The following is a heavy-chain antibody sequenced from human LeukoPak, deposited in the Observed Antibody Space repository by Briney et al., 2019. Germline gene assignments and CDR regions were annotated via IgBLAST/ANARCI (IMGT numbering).Heavy chain of an antibody. Sequence: PGGSLRLSCAASGFTFSNYAMSWVRQAPGKGLEWVSVISGSGGSTYYADSVKGRFTISRDNSKNTLYLHMNSLRAEDTAVYYCAKSGITMIVVFNDEYYFDYWGQGTLVTVSS. J-gene: IGHJ4*02. D-gene: IGHD3-22*01. V-gene: IGHV3-23*01. CDR1: GFTFSNYA. CDR3: AKSGITMIVVFNDEYYFDY. CDR2: ISGSGGST.